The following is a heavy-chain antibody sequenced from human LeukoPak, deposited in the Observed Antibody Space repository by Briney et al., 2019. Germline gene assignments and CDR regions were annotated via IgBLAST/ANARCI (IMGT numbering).Heavy chain of an antibody. CDR1: GYTFTGYY. Sequence: ASVKVSCKASGYTFTGYYMHWVRQAPGQGREWMGWINPNSGGTNHEQKFQGRVTMTRDTSISTAYMELSRLRSDDTAVYYCARGGRVLRYFDWLLVNDYWGQGTLVTVSS. V-gene: IGHV1-2*02. CDR2: INPNSGGT. CDR3: ARGGRVLRYFDWLLVNDY. D-gene: IGHD3-9*01. J-gene: IGHJ4*02.